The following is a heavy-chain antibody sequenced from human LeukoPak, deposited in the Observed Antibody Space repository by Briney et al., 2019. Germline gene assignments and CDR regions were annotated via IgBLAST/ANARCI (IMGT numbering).Heavy chain of an antibody. J-gene: IGHJ2*01. V-gene: IGHV4-61*02. CDR3: ATSQKYSSSWYGYFDL. CDR1: GGSISSGSYY. Sequence: SQTLSLTCTVSGGSISSGSYYWSWIRQPAGKGLEWIGRIYTSGSTNYNPSLNSRVTISVDTSKNQFSLKLSSVTAADTAVYYCATSQKYSSSWYGYFDLWGRGTLVTVSS. CDR2: IYTSGST. D-gene: IGHD6-13*01.